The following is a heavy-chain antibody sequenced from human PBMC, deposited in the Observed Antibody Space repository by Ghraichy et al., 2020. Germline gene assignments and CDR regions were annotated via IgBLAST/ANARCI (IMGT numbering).Heavy chain of an antibody. CDR1: GYTFTGYY. J-gene: IGHJ3*02. CDR3: AGIEAEGSSSGYYYQAFDI. V-gene: IGHV1-2*02. D-gene: IGHD3-22*01. Sequence: ASVKVSCKASGYTFTGYYMHWVRQAPGQGLEWMGWINPNSGGTNYAQKFQGRVTMTRDTSISTAYMELSRLRPDDTAVYYCAGIEAEGSSSGYYYQAFDIWGQGTMVTISS. CDR2: INPNSGGT.